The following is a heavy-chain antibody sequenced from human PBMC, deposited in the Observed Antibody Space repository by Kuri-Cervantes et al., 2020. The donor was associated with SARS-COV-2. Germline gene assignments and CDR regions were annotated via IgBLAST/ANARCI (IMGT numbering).Heavy chain of an antibody. V-gene: IGHV3-21*06. CDR1: GFTFSTYN. Sequence: GESLKISCAASGFTFSTYNMNWVRQAPGKGLEWVSSISSSSTFVYYADSVKGRFTISRDNSQNLVYLQMNRLRAEDTAVYYCARGTYCGGDCYDLHLFDYWGQGTLVTVSS. CDR3: ARGTYCGGDCYDLHLFDY. D-gene: IGHD2-21*01. J-gene: IGHJ4*02. CDR2: ISSSSTFV.